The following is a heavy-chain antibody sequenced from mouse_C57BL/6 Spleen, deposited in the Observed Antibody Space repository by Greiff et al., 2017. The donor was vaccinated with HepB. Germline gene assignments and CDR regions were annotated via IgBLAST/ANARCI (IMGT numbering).Heavy chain of an antibody. D-gene: IGHD2-3*01. V-gene: IGHV1-22*01. CDR2: INPNYGGT. Sequence: EVQLQQSGPELVKPGASVKMSCKASGYTFTDYNMHWVKQSHGKSLEWIGYINPNYGGTSYNQKFKGKATLTVNKSSSTAYMELRSLTSEDSAVYYCASGGYDGYYYFDYWGQGTTLTVAS. CDR1: GYTFTDYN. J-gene: IGHJ2*01. CDR3: ASGGYDGYYYFDY.